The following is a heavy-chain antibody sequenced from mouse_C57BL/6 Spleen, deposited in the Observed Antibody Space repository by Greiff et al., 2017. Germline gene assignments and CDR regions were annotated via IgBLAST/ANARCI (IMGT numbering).Heavy chain of an antibody. V-gene: IGHV1-19*01. CDR2: INPYNGGT. D-gene: IGHD2-5*01. J-gene: IGHJ2*01. CDR3: ATNYYSNYVDYFDY. CDR1: GYTFTDYY. Sequence: EVQLQQSGPVLVKPGASVKMSCKASGYTFTDYYMNWVKQSHGKSLEWIGVINPYNGGTSYNQKFKGKATLTVDKSSSTAYMELNSLTSEDSAVYYCATNYYSNYVDYFDYWGQGTTLTVSS.